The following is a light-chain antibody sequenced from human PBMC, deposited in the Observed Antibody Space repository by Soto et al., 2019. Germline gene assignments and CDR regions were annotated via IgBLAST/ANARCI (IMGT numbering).Light chain of an antibody. Sequence: EIVMTQSPATLSVSPGERATLSCRASQSVSSSYLAWYQQTPGQAPRLLVYDTSYRATGVPDRFSGSGSGTDFTLTISRVEPEDFAVYYCQQYGTSLITFGQGTRLEI. J-gene: IGKJ5*01. CDR1: QSVSSSY. V-gene: IGKV3-20*01. CDR3: QQYGTSLIT. CDR2: DTS.